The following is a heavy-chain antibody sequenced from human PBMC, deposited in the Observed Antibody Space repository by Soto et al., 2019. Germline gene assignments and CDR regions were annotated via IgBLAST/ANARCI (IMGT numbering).Heavy chain of an antibody. V-gene: IGHV1-24*01. CDR1: GYTLSELS. D-gene: IGHD6-13*01. Sequence: ASVKVSCKVSGYTLSELSMHWVRQAPGKGLEWMGGFDPEDGETIFAQTFQGRVTMTEDTSTDTAYMELSSLRSEDTAVYYCAIYLPKQTGYSSSWIEYYFDYWGQGTLVTVSS. J-gene: IGHJ4*02. CDR3: AIYLPKQTGYSSSWIEYYFDY. CDR2: FDPEDGET.